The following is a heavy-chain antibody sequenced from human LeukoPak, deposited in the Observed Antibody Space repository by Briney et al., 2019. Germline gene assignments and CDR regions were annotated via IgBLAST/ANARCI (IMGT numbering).Heavy chain of an antibody. CDR3: ASGDMDRSYYFDY. J-gene: IGHJ4*02. V-gene: IGHV4-59*12. CDR1: GGSISSYY. CDR2: IYYSGST. D-gene: IGHD3-10*01. Sequence: SETLSLTCTVSGGSISSYYWSWIRQPPGKGLEWIGYIYYSGSTNYNPSLKSRVTISVDTSKNQFSLKLSSVTAADTAVYYCASGDMDRSYYFDYWGQGTLVTVSS.